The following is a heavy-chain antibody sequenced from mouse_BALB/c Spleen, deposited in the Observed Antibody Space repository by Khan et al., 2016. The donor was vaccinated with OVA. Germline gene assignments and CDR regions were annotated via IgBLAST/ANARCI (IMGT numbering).Heavy chain of an antibody. Sequence: QVQLKQSGTELLKPGTSVKLSCKASGYSFTNYDINWVRQRPEQGLEWIGWIFPGNGNIQYNEKFKDKATLTIDKSSSTAYMRLSRLTSEDSGVYYCARGDSVRFNSWGQGTILTVSS. D-gene: IGHD3-3*01. CDR1: GYSFTNYD. V-gene: IGHV1-75*01. CDR2: IFPGNGNI. J-gene: IGHJ2*01. CDR3: ARGDSVRFNS.